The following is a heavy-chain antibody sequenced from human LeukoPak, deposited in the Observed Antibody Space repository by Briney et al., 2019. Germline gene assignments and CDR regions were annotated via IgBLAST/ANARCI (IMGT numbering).Heavy chain of an antibody. D-gene: IGHD6-13*01. CDR1: GDSVSSGSYY. J-gene: IGHJ4*02. CDR3: ARGEAAAGNYYFDY. Sequence: SETLSLTCTVSGDSVSSGSYYWSWIRQPPGKGLEWIGYIYHSGSTYYNPSLKSRVTISVDRSKNQFSLKLSSVTAADTAVYYCARGEAAAGNYYFDYWGQGTLVTVSS. CDR2: IYHSGST. V-gene: IGHV4-30-2*01.